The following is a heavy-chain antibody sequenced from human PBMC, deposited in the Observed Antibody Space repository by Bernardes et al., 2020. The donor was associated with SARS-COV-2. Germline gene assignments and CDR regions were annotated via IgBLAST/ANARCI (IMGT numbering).Heavy chain of an antibody. J-gene: IGHJ6*02. D-gene: IGHD3-10*01. CDR3: AREGWFGEFPYYYGMDV. V-gene: IGHV3-7*01. CDR1: GFTFSSYW. Sequence: GGSLRLSCAASGFTFSSYWMSWVRQAPGKGLEWVANIKQDGSEKYYVDSVKGRFTISRDNAKNSLYLQMNSLRAEDTAVYYCAREGWFGEFPYYYGMDVWGQGTTVTVSS. CDR2: IKQDGSEK.